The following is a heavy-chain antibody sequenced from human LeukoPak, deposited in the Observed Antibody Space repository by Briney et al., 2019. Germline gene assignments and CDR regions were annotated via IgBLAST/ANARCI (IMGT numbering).Heavy chain of an antibody. V-gene: IGHV3-53*04. J-gene: IGHJ4*02. CDR3: ARDRPGGGKLDFDY. CDR2: IYTGGDT. D-gene: IGHD1-1*01. CDR1: GFTVSTNY. Sequence: GGSLGLSCAASGFTVSTNYMTWVRQAPGKGLEWVAVIYTGGDTYYAESVEGRCAISRHNSKNTLYLQMNSLRTDDTAVYYCARDRPGGGKLDFDYWGQGTLVTVSS.